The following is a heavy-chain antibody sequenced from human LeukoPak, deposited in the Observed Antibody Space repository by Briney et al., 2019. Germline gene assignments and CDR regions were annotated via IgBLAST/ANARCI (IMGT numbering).Heavy chain of an antibody. D-gene: IGHD5-12*01. V-gene: IGHV3-53*04. CDR3: ARQPGGYEYYFDY. CDR2: IYSGGST. J-gene: IGHJ4*02. CDR1: GFAVSSNY. Sequence: GGSLRLSCAASGFAVSSNYMSWVRQAPVKGLEWVSVIYSGGSTYYADSVKGRFTISRHNSKNTLYLQMNSLRAEDTAVYYCARQPGGYEYYFDYWGQGTLVTVSS.